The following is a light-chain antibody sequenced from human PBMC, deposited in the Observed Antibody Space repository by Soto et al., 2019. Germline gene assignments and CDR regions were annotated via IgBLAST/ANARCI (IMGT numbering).Light chain of an antibody. V-gene: IGLV7-46*01. Sequence: QAVVTQEPSLTVSPGGTVTLTCGSSTGAVTSNHHPYWFQQKAGQVPRTLIYDTSNKHSWTPARFSGSLLGDKAALTLSGAQPEDEAQYYCLLSYNAARVFGGGTQLTVL. J-gene: IGLJ2*01. CDR2: DTS. CDR1: TGAVTSNHH. CDR3: LLSYNAARV.